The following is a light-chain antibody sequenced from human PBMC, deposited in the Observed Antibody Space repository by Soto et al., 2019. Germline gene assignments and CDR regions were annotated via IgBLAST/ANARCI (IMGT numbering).Light chain of an antibody. CDR3: QSYDSSLWV. CDR2: GNS. CDR1: SSNIGAGYD. J-gene: IGLJ3*02. Sequence: QLVLTQPPSVSGAPGQRVTISCTGSSSNIGAGYDVHWYQQLPATAPKLLIYGNSNRPSGVPDRFSGSKSGTSASLAITGLQAEDEADYYCQSYDSSLWVFGGGTKLTVL. V-gene: IGLV1-40*01.